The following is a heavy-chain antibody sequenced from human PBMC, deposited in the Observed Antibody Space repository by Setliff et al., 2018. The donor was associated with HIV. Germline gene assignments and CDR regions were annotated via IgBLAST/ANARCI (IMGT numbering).Heavy chain of an antibody. CDR3: ARGRGDEQLYEYYYYGMDV. D-gene: IGHD1-1*01. CDR2: INPSGDVI. J-gene: IGHJ6*02. Sequence: ASVKVSCKASGYTFTTYDITWVRQAPGQGLEWMGVINPSGDVIRYAQKFQGRVTMTRDTSTSTVYMDLSSLRSEDTAVYYCARGRGDEQLYEYYYYGMDVWGQGTTVTVSS. CDR1: GYTFTTYD. V-gene: IGHV1-46*01.